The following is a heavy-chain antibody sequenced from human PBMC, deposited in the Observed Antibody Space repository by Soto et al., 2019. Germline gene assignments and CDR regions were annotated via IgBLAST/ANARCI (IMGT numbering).Heavy chain of an antibody. V-gene: IGHV4-59*08. Sequence: QVHLQESGPGLVKPSETLSLTCTVSGDSISTDYWSWIRQSPGKGLEWIGFIYYGGSTNYNPSLKSRVTISVDTPKNQFSLKLSSVTAADTAVYYCAKNWNWGSFVYWGQGTLVTVSS. D-gene: IGHD7-27*01. J-gene: IGHJ4*02. CDR2: IYYGGST. CDR3: AKNWNWGSFVY. CDR1: GDSISTDY.